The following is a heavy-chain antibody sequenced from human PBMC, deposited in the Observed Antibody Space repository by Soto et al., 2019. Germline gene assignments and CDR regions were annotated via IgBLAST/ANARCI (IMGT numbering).Heavy chain of an antibody. CDR2: IHYRGST. J-gene: IGHJ6*02. V-gene: IGHV4-31*03. CDR3: ARVRDSFGLDV. D-gene: IGHD2-15*01. Sequence: PSETLSLTCRLSGGSITGAYYCHWIRQHPGKGLEWIGSIHYRGSTYYNPSLKTRITISLDRSNNQFSLNLSSVTAADTAVYYCARVRDSFGLDVWGQGTTVTVSS. CDR1: GGSITGAYY.